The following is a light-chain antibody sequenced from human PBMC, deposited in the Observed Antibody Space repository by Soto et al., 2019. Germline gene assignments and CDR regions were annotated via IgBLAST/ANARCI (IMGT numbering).Light chain of an antibody. CDR2: GAS. CDR3: QQYGSSPT. CDR1: QSVSSSY. Sequence: EIVLTQSPGTLSLSPGERATLSCRASQSVSSSYLAWYQQKPGQAPRLLIYGASSRATGIPDRFSGSGSGTDLTLTIRRLEPEDFAVYYCQQYGSSPTFGQGTKVDIK. J-gene: IGKJ1*01. V-gene: IGKV3-20*01.